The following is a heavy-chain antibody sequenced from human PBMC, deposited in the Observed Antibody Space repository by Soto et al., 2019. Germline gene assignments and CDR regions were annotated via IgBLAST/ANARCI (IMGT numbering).Heavy chain of an antibody. CDR2: IIPIFGTA. V-gene: IGHV1-69*13. CDR3: ARDTIEADGALGYYYYGMDV. CDR1: GGTFSSYA. J-gene: IGHJ6*02. Sequence: AVKCSFKASGGTFSSYAISWVRQAPLQVLDWMGGIIPIFGTANYARKFQGRVTITADESTSTAYMELSSLRSEDTAVYYCARDTIEADGALGYYYYGMDVWGQGTTVTVSS. D-gene: IGHD6-13*01.